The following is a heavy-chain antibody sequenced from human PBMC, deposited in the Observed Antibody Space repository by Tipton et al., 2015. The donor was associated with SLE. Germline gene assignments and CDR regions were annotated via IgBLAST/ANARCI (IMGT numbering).Heavy chain of an antibody. V-gene: IGHV3-11*01. J-gene: IGHJ3*02. CDR1: GFTFSDYY. CDR2: ISSSGSTI. Sequence: GSLRLSCAASGFTFSDYYMSWIRQAPGKGLEWVSYISSSGSTIYYADSVKGRFTISRDNAKNSLYLQMNSLRAEDTAVYYCARRLSGTVKEPFDIWGQGTMVTVSS. CDR3: ARRLSGTVKEPFDI. D-gene: IGHD4-17*01.